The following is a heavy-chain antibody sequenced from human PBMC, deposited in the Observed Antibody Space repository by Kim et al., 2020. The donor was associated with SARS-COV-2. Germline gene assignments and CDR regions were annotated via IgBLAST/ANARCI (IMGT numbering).Heavy chain of an antibody. CDR1: GYSISSGYY. CDR2: IYHSGST. Sequence: SETLSRTCTVSGYSISSGYYWGWIRQPPGKGLEWIGSIYHSGSTYYNPSLKSRVTISVDTSKNQFSLKLSSVTAADTAVYYCARDIAVAAPLDYWGQGTL. V-gene: IGHV4-38-2*02. J-gene: IGHJ4*02. CDR3: ARDIAVAAPLDY. D-gene: IGHD6-19*01.